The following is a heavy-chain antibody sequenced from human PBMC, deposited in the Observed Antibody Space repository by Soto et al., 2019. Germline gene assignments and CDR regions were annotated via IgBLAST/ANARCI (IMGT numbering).Heavy chain of an antibody. J-gene: IGHJ6*03. CDR1: GYTFTSYG. CDR3: AREGFWSGYSKHYYYYMDV. CDR2: ISAYNGNT. V-gene: IGHV1-18*01. Sequence: ASVKVSCKASGYTFTSYGISWVRQAPGQGLEWMGWISAYNGNTNYAQKLQGRVTMTTDTSTSTAYMELRSLRSDDTAVYYCAREGFWSGYSKHYYYYMDVWGKGTKVTVSS. D-gene: IGHD3-3*01.